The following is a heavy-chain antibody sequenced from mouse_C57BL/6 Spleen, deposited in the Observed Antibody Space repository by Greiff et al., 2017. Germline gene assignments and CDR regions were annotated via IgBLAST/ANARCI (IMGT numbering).Heavy chain of an antibody. CDR2: IYPGDGDT. Sequence: QVQLQQSGAELVKPGASVKISCKASGYAFSGDWMNWVKQRPGKGLEWIGQIYPGDGDTNYTGKFQGKATLTADTSSSTAYMQLSSLTSEDSAVYFCARRDHYGSSYWGQGTTLTVSS. CDR3: ARRDHYGSSY. J-gene: IGHJ2*01. V-gene: IGHV1-80*01. CDR1: GYAFSGDW. D-gene: IGHD1-1*01.